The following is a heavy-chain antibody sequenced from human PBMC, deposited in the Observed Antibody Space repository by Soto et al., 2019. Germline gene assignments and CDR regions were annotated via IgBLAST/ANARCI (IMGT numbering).Heavy chain of an antibody. CDR2: TIPIFGTA. V-gene: IGHV1-69*01. Sequence: QVQLVQSGAEVKKPGSSVKVSCKASGGTFSSYAISWVRQAPGQGLEWMGGTIPIFGTANHAQKFQGRVTITADESTSTAYMELSSLRSEDTAVYYCARESVIRSSSAAYYYYGMDVWGQGTTVTVSS. CDR3: ARESVIRSSSAAYYYYGMDV. CDR1: GGTFSSYA. D-gene: IGHD6-6*01. J-gene: IGHJ6*02.